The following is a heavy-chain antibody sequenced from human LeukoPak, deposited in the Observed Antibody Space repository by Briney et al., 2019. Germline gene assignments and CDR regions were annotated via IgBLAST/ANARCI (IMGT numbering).Heavy chain of an antibody. CDR3: ARDRGNGWAFDY. Sequence: NPSETLSLTCTVSGGSISSTSYYWGWIRQPPGKGLEWIGSVYRTGSTHYNPSPNSRVTISVDTSKNQFFLKLTSVTAADTAVYHCARDRGNGWAFDYWGQGTLVTVSS. V-gene: IGHV4-39*02. CDR2: VYRTGST. D-gene: IGHD6-19*01. CDR1: GGSISSTSYY. J-gene: IGHJ4*02.